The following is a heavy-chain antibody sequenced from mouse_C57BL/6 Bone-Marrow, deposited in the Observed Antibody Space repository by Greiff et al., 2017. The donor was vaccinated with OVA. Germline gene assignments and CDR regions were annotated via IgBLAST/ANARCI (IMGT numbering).Heavy chain of an antibody. Sequence: DVKLVESGGGLVKPGGSLKLSCAASGFTFSSYAMSWVRQTPEKRLEWVATISDGGSYTYYPDNVKGRFTISRDNAKNNLYLQMSHLKSEDTAMYYCARGGYSKDYAMDYWGQGTSVTVSS. CDR1: GFTFSSYA. D-gene: IGHD2-5*01. J-gene: IGHJ4*01. CDR3: ARGGYSKDYAMDY. CDR2: ISDGGSYT. V-gene: IGHV5-4*03.